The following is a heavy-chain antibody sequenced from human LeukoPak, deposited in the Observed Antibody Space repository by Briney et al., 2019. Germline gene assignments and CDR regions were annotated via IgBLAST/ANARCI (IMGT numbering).Heavy chain of an antibody. CDR2: TYYRSKWYN. D-gene: IGHD3-3*01. Sequence: SQTLSLTCAISGDSVSSNSAAWDCITQSPSRGLEWLGSTYYRSKWYNDYAVTVKSRITINTDTSKNKFSLQLNSVTPEDTAVYYCVREGFGGYYDFWSGYFSWGQGTLVTVSS. CDR3: VREGFGGYYDFWSGYFS. CDR1: GDSVSSNSAA. J-gene: IGHJ5*02. V-gene: IGHV6-1*01.